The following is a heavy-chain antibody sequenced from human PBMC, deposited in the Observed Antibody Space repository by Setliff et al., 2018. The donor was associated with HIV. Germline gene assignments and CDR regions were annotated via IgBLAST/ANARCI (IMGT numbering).Heavy chain of an antibody. D-gene: IGHD6-25*01. J-gene: IGHJ4*02. CDR1: GFTFSGSA. CDR3: ARVLPYNSALDN. CDR2: IKTKPNSYAT. V-gene: IGHV3-73*01. Sequence: GSLRLSCAASGFTFSGSALHWVRQASGKGLEWVGRIKTKPNSYATAHAESVKGRFTISRDDSQNTAYLQMNGLRTEDTAVYFCARVLPYNSALDNWGQGTLVTVSS.